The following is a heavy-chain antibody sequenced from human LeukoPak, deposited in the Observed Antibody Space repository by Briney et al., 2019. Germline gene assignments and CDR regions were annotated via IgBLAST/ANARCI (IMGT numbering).Heavy chain of an antibody. J-gene: IGHJ4*02. CDR2: INPSGGST. Sequence: ASVKVSCKASGYTFTSYYMHWVRQAPGQGLEWMGIINPSGGSTSYAQKFQGRVTMTRDTSTSTVYMELSSLRSEDTAVYYCAGDKNDYVWGSYRYFDYWGQGTLVTVSS. D-gene: IGHD3-16*02. V-gene: IGHV1-46*01. CDR3: AGDKNDYVWGSYRYFDY. CDR1: GYTFTSYY.